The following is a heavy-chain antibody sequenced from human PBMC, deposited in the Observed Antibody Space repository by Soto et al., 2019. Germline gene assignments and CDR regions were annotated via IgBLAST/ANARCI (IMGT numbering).Heavy chain of an antibody. Sequence: SXKVSFNGSDYTFTSYGISWVRQAPGQGLEWMGWISAYNGNTNYAQKLQGRVTMTTDTSTSTAYMELRSLRSDDTAAYYCAVVAGVWEIDYWGQGTLVTVYS. D-gene: IGHD6-19*01. CDR3: AVVAGVWEIDY. V-gene: IGHV1-18*01. J-gene: IGHJ4*02. CDR2: ISAYNGNT. CDR1: DYTFTSYG.